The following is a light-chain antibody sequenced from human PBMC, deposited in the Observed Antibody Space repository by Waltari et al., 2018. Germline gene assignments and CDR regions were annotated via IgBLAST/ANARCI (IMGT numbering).Light chain of an antibody. CDR3: SSYTSSSTHNYV. CDR2: DVS. Sequence: QSITISCTGTSSDVGGYNYVSWYQQHPGKAPKLMIYDVSNRPSGVSNRFSGSKSGNTASLTISGLQAEDEADYYCSSYTSSSTHNYVFGTGTKVTVL. CDR1: SSDVGGYNY. J-gene: IGLJ1*01. V-gene: IGLV2-14*03.